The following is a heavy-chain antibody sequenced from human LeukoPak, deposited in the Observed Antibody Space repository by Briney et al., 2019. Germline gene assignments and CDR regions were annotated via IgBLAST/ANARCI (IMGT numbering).Heavy chain of an antibody. Sequence: ASVKVSCKASGYTFTSYYMHWVRQAPGQGLEWMGIINPSGGSTSYAQKFQGRVTMTRDTSTSTVYMELSSLRSDDTAVYYCARDLNPYYYYYYMDVWGKGTTVTVSS. CDR1: GYTFTSYY. V-gene: IGHV1-46*01. CDR2: INPSGGST. CDR3: ARDLNPYYYYYYMDV. J-gene: IGHJ6*03.